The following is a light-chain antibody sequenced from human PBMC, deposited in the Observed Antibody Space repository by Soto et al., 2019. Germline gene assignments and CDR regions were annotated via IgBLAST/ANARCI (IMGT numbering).Light chain of an antibody. CDR1: QDIGSF. J-gene: IGKJ1*01. Sequence: TCWASQDIGSFLAWYQQKPGKAPKLLIYDASTLQSGVPSRFGGSGSGTEFTLTISSLQSDDFATYYCQQYNNYPRTFGQGTKVDIK. V-gene: IGKV1-8*01. CDR2: DAS. CDR3: QQYNNYPRT.